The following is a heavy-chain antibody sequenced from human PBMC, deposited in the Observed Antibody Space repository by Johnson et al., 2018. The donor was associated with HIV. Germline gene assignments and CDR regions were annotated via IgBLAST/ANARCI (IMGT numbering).Heavy chain of an antibody. CDR2: IKSKTDGGTA. J-gene: IGHJ3*02. Sequence: VQLVESGGGLVKPGGSLRLSCAASGFTFSNAWMSWVRQAPGKGLEWLGRIKSKTDGGTADYPAPMKGRFTISRDDSKNTLYLQMNTLKTEDTAVYYCTTLSLITMIVVVIDAFDIWGQGTMVTVSS. V-gene: IGHV3-15*01. D-gene: IGHD3-22*01. CDR3: TTLSLITMIVVVIDAFDI. CDR1: GFTFSNAW.